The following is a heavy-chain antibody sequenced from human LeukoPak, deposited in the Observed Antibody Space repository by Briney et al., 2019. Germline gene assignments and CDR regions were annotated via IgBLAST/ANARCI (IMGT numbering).Heavy chain of an antibody. CDR1: GFTFSSYG. J-gene: IGHJ4*02. V-gene: IGHV3-30*03. Sequence: GGSLRLSCAASGFTFSSYGMHCVRQAPGKGLEWVAVISYDGSNKYYADSVKGRFTISRDNSKNTLYLQMNSLRAEDTAVYYCARQYGGFDYWGQGTLVTVSS. CDR3: ARQYGGFDY. D-gene: IGHD4-23*01. CDR2: ISYDGSNK.